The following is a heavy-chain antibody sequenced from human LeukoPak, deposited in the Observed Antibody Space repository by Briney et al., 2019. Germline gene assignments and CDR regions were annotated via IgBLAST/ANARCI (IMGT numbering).Heavy chain of an antibody. V-gene: IGHV4-39*01. D-gene: IGHD3-3*01. CDR3: ARHAYDFWSGYYTYYFDY. CDR2: IYYSGST. Sequence: SETLSLTCTVSGGSISSSSYYWGWIRQPPGKGLEWIGSIYYSGSTYYNPSLKGRVTISVDTSKNQFSLKLSSVTAADTAVYYCARHAYDFWSGYYTYYFDYWGQGTLVTVSS. J-gene: IGHJ4*02. CDR1: GGSISSSSYY.